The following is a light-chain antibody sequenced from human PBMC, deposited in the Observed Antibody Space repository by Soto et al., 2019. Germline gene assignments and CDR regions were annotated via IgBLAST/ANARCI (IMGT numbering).Light chain of an antibody. V-gene: IGLV2-14*01. CDR3: SSYTSSSTPLYV. CDR2: DVN. Sequence: QSALTQPASVSGSPGQSITSSCTGTSSDVGGYDYVSWYQQHPGKAPKLMIYDVNNRPSGVSNRFSGSKSGNTASLTISGLQAEDEADYYCSSYTSSSTPLYVFGTGTKVTVL. J-gene: IGLJ1*01. CDR1: SSDVGGYDY.